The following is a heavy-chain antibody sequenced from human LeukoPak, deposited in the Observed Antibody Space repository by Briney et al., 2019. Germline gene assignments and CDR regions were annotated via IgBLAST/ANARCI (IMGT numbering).Heavy chain of an antibody. CDR3: ARGIVPAAMFDP. J-gene: IGHJ5*02. Sequence: GGSLRLSCAASGFTFSSYAMHWVRQAPGKGLEWVAVISYDGSNKYYADSVKGRFTISRDNSKNTLYLQMNSLRAEDTAVYYCARGIVPAAMFDPWGQGTLVTVSS. V-gene: IGHV3-30*04. D-gene: IGHD2-2*01. CDR1: GFTFSSYA. CDR2: ISYDGSNK.